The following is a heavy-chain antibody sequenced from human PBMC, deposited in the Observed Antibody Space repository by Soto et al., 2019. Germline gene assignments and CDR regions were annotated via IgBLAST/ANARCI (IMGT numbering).Heavy chain of an antibody. CDR3: AWSSSFVNWFDP. CDR1: GGTFSSYT. V-gene: IGHV1-69*02. Sequence: QVQLVQSGAEVKKPGSSVKVSCKASGGTFSSYTISWVRQAPGQGLEWMGRIIPILGIANYAQKFQGRVTINADKPTGTAYMELSSLRSEDTAVYSCAWSSSFVNWFDPWGQGTLVTVSS. J-gene: IGHJ5*02. D-gene: IGHD6-13*01. CDR2: IIPILGIA.